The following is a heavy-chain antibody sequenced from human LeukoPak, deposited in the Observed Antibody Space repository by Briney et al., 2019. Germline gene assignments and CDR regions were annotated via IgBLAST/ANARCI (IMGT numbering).Heavy chain of an antibody. CDR1: GGSISGGGYY. V-gene: IGHV4-31*03. CDR3: ARYCSSTNCYKGGFDP. CDR2: IYYSGST. D-gene: IGHD2-2*02. Sequence: SETLSLTCTVSGGSISGGGYYWSWIRQHPGKGLEWIGYIYYSGSTYSNPSLKSRVTISVDTSKNQFSLNLSSVTAADTAVYYCARYCSSTNCYKGGFDPWGQGTLVTVSS. J-gene: IGHJ5*02.